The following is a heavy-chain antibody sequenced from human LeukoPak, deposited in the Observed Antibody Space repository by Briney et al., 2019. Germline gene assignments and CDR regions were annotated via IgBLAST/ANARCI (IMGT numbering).Heavy chain of an antibody. J-gene: IGHJ4*02. Sequence: GGSLRLSCAASGFTFNIYAMSWVRQTPGKGLEWVSSITSRDGTTYYTDSVKGRFTISRDNSENTLYLQMNSLRAEDTAIYYCVKDRPNYYDSSGHYYRRDGDYWGQGTLVTVSS. D-gene: IGHD3-22*01. CDR2: ITSRDGTT. CDR1: GFTFNIYA. V-gene: IGHV3-23*01. CDR3: VKDRPNYYDSSGHYYRRDGDY.